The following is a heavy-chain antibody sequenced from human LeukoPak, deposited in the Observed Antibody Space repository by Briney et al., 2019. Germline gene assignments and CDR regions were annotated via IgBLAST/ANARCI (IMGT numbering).Heavy chain of an antibody. Sequence: ASVKVSCKASGYTFTSYDINWVRQATRQGLEWMGWMNPNSGNTGYAQKFQGRVTMTRNTSISTAYMELSSLRSEDTAVYYCARARRFGRSGSYYTHWGQGTLVTVSS. CDR1: GYTFTSYD. CDR2: MNPNSGNT. V-gene: IGHV1-8*01. D-gene: IGHD3-10*01. CDR3: ARARRFGRSGSYYTH. J-gene: IGHJ4*02.